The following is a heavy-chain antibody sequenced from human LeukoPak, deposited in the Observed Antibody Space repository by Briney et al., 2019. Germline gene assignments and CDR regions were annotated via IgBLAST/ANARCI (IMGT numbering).Heavy chain of an antibody. J-gene: IGHJ4*02. CDR3: ASSGSYYGGGFDY. Sequence: ASVTVSCKASGYTFTSYNIHWVRQAPGQGLEWMGWINTNTGNPTYAQGFTGRFVFSLDTSVSTAYLQISSLKAEDTAVYYCASSGSYYGGGFDYWGQGTLVTVSS. CDR1: GYTFTSYN. CDR2: INTNTGNP. V-gene: IGHV7-4-1*02. D-gene: IGHD1-26*01.